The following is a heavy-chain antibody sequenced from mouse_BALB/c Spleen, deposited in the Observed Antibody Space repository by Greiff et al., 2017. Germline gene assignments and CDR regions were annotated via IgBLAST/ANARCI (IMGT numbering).Heavy chain of an antibody. CDR1: GFTFSSYA. J-gene: IGHJ4*01. V-gene: IGHV5-6-5*01. D-gene: IGHD1-1*01. CDR3: ARDSSYPYAMDY. CDR2: ISSGGST. Sequence: EVQRVESGGGLVKPGGSLKLSCAASGFTFSSYAMSWVRQTPEKRLEWVASISSGGSTYYPDSVKGRFTISRDNARNILYLQMSSLRSEDTAMYYCARDSSYPYAMDYWGQGTSVTVSS.